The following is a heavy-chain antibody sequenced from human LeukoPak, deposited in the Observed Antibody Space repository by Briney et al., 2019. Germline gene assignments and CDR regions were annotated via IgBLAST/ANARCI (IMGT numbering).Heavy chain of an antibody. Sequence: PSETLSLTCAVYGGSFSGYYWSWIRQPPGKGLEWIGEINHSGSTNYNPSLKSRVTISVDTSKNQFSLKLSSVTAADTAVYYCALDVTGLYYFDYWGQGTLVTVSS. CDR2: INHSGST. CDR1: GGSFSGYY. V-gene: IGHV4-34*01. D-gene: IGHD3-9*01. CDR3: ALDVTGLYYFDY. J-gene: IGHJ4*02.